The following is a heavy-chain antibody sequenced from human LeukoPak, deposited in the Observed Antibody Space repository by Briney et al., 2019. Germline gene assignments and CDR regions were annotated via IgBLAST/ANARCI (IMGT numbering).Heavy chain of an antibody. D-gene: IGHD2-15*01. Sequence: GASVKVSCKVSGYTLTELSMHWVRLAPGKGLEWTGGFDPEDGETIYAQKFQGRVTMTEDTSTDTAYMELSSLRSEDTAVYYCATGGYCSGGSCRPLQHWGQRTLVTVSS. J-gene: IGHJ1*01. CDR1: GYTLTELS. CDR2: FDPEDGET. CDR3: ATGGYCSGGSCRPLQH. V-gene: IGHV1-24*01.